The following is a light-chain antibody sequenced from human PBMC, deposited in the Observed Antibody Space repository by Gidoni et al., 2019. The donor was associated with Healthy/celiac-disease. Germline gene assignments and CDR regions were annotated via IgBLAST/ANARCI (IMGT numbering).Light chain of an antibody. CDR3: QQRSNWPLT. CDR2: DAS. Sequence: ETVLTQSPATLSLSPGERAPLSCRASQSVSSYLAWYQQKPGQAPRLLIYDASNRATGIPARFSGSGSGTDFTLTISSLEPEDFAVYYCQQRSNWPLTFGGGTKVEIK. V-gene: IGKV3-11*01. CDR1: QSVSSY. J-gene: IGKJ4*01.